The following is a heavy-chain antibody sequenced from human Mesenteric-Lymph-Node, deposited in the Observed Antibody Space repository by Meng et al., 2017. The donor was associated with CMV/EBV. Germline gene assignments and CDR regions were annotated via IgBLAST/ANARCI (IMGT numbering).Heavy chain of an antibody. Sequence: GGSLRLSCAASRFTFSSYAMSWVRQAPGKGLEWVSAISGSGGSTYYADSVKGRFTVSRDNAKTSLYLQMNSLRAEDTAVYYCARHIDYGDRAFDIWGQGTMVTVSS. J-gene: IGHJ3*02. CDR1: RFTFSSYA. V-gene: IGHV3-23*01. CDR3: ARHIDYGDRAFDI. D-gene: IGHD4-17*01. CDR2: ISGSGGST.